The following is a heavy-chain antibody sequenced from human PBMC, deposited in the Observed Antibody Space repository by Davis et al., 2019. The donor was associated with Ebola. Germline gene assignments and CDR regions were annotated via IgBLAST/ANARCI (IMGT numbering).Heavy chain of an antibody. CDR3: ASGEFVDF. CDR2: INPSIGNT. V-gene: IGHV1-46*01. Sequence: ASVKVSCKASGYTFISHSIHWVRLAPGLGLEWMGLINPSIGNTSLAQKFQGRVTLTRDTSTSTVHMDLSSLKSEDTAIYYCASGEFVDFWGQGTLVTVSS. CDR1: GYTFISHS. D-gene: IGHD3-10*01. J-gene: IGHJ4*02.